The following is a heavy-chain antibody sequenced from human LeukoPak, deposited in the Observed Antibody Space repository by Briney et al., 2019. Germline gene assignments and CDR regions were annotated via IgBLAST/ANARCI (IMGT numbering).Heavy chain of an antibody. V-gene: IGHV4-30-2*02. D-gene: IGHD2-2*01. CDR3: ASTSKNSNYGMDV. CDR2: IYHSGST. CDR1: GGSISSGGYS. J-gene: IGHJ6*02. Sequence: PSQTLSLTCAVSGGSISSGGYSWSWIRQPPGKGLEWIGYIYHSGSTYYNPSLKSRVTISVDTSKNQFSLKLSSVTAADTAVYYCASTSKNSNYGMDVWGQGTTVTVSS.